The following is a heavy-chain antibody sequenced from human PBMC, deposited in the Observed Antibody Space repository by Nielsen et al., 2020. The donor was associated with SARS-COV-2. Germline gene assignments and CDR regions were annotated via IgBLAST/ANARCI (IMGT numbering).Heavy chain of an antibody. CDR2: VSYSGST. CDR1: HYSINTNYY. J-gene: IGHJ6*03. CDR3: ARRAEGLELWRRYFYYMDV. D-gene: IGHD5-18*01. V-gene: IGHV4-38-2*02. Sequence: SETLSLTCTVSHYSINTNYYWAWVRQPPGRGLEWIGSVSYSGSTYYKPSLKSRVTISIDTSKKQFSLNLSSVTAADMAVYYCARRAEGLELWRRYFYYMDVWGKGTTVTVSS.